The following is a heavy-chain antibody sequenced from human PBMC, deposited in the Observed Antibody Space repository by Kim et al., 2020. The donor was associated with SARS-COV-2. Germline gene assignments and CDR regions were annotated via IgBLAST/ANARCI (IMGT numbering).Heavy chain of an antibody. Sequence: GGSLRLSCAASGFTFSSFAMSWVRQAPGKRLEWVSTISGNSGDTYYADSVTGRFTISRDNSKNTLYLQMNSLRAEDTAVYYCAKQCDSSGYHTDYWGQGTLVTVSS. D-gene: IGHD3-22*01. V-gene: IGHV3-23*01. CDR2: ISGNSGDT. CDR3: AKQCDSSGYHTDY. J-gene: IGHJ4*02. CDR1: GFTFSSFA.